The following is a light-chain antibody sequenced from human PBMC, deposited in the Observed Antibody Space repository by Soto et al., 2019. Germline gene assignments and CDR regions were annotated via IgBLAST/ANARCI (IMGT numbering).Light chain of an antibody. J-gene: IGLJ1*01. Sequence: QSVLTQPRSVSGSPGQSVTISCTGTSSDVGGYNYVSWYQQHPDKAPKVMIYDVTKRPSGVPDRFSGSKSGNSASLTISWLQAEYEADYYCCSYAGSYIYVFGTG. V-gene: IGLV2-11*01. CDR2: DVT. CDR1: SSDVGGYNY. CDR3: CSYAGSYIYV.